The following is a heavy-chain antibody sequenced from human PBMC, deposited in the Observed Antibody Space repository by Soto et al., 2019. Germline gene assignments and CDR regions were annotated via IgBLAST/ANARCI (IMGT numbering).Heavy chain of an antibody. J-gene: IGHJ4*02. D-gene: IGHD2-15*01. V-gene: IGHV3-9*01. CDR2: ISWNSGSI. CDR3: AKDGGGGGYCSGGSCRFDY. CDR1: GFTFSSYW. Sequence: GGSLRLSCATSGFTFSSYWMYWVRQAPGKGLVWVSGISWNSGSIGYADSVKGRFTISRDNAKNSLYLQMNSLRAEDTALYYCAKDGGGGGYCSGGSCRFDYWGQGTLVTVSS.